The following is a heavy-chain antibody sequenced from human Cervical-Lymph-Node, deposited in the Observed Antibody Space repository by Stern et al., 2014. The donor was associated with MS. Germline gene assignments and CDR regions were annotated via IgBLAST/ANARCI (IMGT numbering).Heavy chain of an antibody. J-gene: IGHJ6*02. V-gene: IGHV7-4-1*02. CDR1: GYTFTSYA. Sequence: QVQLVQSGSELKKPGASVKVSCTASGYTFTSYAMTWVRQAPGQGLEWMGWINTNSGNPTYARGFTGRFVFSLDASVSTAYLQISSLKAEDTAVYYCARAELLYYYYGMDVWGQGTTVTVSS. CDR2: INTNSGNP. D-gene: IGHD2-15*01. CDR3: ARAELLYYYYGMDV.